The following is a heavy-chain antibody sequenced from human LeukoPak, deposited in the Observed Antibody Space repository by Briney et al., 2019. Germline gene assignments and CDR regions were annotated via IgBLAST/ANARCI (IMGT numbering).Heavy chain of an antibody. CDR1: GFTFSRYA. V-gene: IGHV3-53*01. J-gene: IGHJ4*02. CDR2: IYSGGST. CDR3: ARRAGDYSHPYDY. D-gene: IGHD3-22*01. Sequence: GGSLRLSCAASGFTFSRYAMHWVRQAPGKGLEWVSFIYSGGSTYYTDSVKGRFTISRDNSKNTLYLQMNSLRAEDTAVYYCARRAGDYSHPYDYWGQGILVTVSS.